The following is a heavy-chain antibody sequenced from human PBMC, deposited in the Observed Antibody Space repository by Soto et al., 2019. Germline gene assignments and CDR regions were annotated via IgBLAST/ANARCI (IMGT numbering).Heavy chain of an antibody. Sequence: PGGSLRLSCAASGFTFSSYGMHWVRQAPGKGLEWVAVITYDGSNKYYADSVKGRFTISRDNSKNTLYLQMNSLRAEDTAVYYCAKDLMATYSSSTSCYKDYYYGMDVWGQGTTVTVS. CDR2: ITYDGSNK. V-gene: IGHV3-30*18. CDR3: AKDLMATYSSSTSCYKDYYYGMDV. CDR1: GFTFSSYG. D-gene: IGHD2-2*02. J-gene: IGHJ6*02.